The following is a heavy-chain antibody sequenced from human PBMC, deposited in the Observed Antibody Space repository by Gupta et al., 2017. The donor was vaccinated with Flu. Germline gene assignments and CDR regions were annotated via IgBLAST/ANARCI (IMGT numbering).Heavy chain of an antibody. CDR1: AFHFSRYE. J-gene: IGHJ4*02. CDR2: INSRGVA. D-gene: IGHD1-26*01. V-gene: IGHV3-48*03. CDR3: VRGHWDS. Sequence: VQLVGSGGGLVQPGRALRPPFTASAFHFSRYEKTWFRPAPGKGLEWVSFINSRGVAYNTDSVRGRFTISRDNARNSVYLQMNSLRVEDSALYYCVRGHWDSWGQGTLVTVSS.